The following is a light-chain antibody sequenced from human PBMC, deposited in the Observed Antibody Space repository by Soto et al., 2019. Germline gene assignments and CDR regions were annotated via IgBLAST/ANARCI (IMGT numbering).Light chain of an antibody. CDR3: QVWDTSSDHGV. J-gene: IGLJ3*02. CDR1: NIGSKS. V-gene: IGLV3-21*02. Sequence: SYELTQPPSVSVAPGQTARITCGGNNIGSKSVHWCQQKPGQAPVLVVYDDSDRPSGIPERFSGSNSGNTATLTISRVEAGDEADYYCQVWDTSSDHGVFGGGTKLTVL. CDR2: DDS.